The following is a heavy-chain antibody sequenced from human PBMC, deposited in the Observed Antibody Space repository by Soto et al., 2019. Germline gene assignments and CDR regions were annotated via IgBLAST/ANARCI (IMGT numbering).Heavy chain of an antibody. Sequence: QVQLVQSGAEVKKPGSSVKVSCKASGGTFSTSSINWLRQAPGQRPEWMGNILPIFGTADYAQKFRDRVTITADKSTNAAYMELRSLFSEDAAVYYCARGHEYGGNSDAFDIWGQRTVVTVSS. D-gene: IGHD4-17*01. V-gene: IGHV1-69*14. CDR1: GGTFSTSS. J-gene: IGHJ3*02. CDR2: ILPIFGTA. CDR3: ARGHEYGGNSDAFDI.